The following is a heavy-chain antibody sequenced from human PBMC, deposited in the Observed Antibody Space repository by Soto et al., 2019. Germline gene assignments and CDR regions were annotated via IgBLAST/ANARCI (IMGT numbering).Heavy chain of an antibody. V-gene: IGHV4-31*03. CDR1: GGSISSGGYY. CDR2: IYYSGST. Sequence: SETLSLTCTVSGGSISSGGYYWSWIRQHPGKGLEWIGYIYYSGSTYYNPSLKSRVTISVDTSKNQFSLKLSSVTAADTAVYYCARGGYDFWSDSERGMDVWGQRTTVTVSS. D-gene: IGHD3-3*01. J-gene: IGHJ6*02. CDR3: ARGGYDFWSDSERGMDV.